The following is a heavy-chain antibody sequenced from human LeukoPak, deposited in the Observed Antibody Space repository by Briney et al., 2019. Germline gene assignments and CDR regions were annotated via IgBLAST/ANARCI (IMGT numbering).Heavy chain of an antibody. V-gene: IGHV4-30-4*08. CDR3: AREAII. D-gene: IGHD3-10*01. J-gene: IGHJ4*02. CDR2: FYYSGST. CDR1: GDSISSSHYY. Sequence: SETLSLTCTVSGDSISSSHYYWGWIRQPPGKGLEWIGHFYYSGSTYYNPSLKSRVTISVDTSKNQFSLKLSSVTAADTAVYYCAREAIIWGQGTLVTVSS.